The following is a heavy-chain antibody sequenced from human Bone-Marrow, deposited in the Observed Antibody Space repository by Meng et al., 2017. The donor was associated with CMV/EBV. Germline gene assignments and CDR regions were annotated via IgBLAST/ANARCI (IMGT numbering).Heavy chain of an antibody. CDR3: AREYSPVGNDGSGSYYNDY. CDR2: IKQDGSEK. V-gene: IGHV3-7*01. CDR1: GFTFSSYW. Sequence: EPLKIPCAASGFTFSSYWMSWVRRAPGKGLEWVANIKQDGSEKYYVDSVKGRFTISRDNAKNSLYLQMNSLRAEDTAVYYCAREYSPVGNDGSGSYYNDYWGQGTLVTVSS. D-gene: IGHD3-10*01. J-gene: IGHJ4*02.